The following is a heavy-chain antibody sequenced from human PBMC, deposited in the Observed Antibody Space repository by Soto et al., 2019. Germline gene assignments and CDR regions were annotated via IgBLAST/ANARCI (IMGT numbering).Heavy chain of an antibody. CDR1: GYTFTNYG. D-gene: IGHD1-26*01. J-gene: IGHJ4*02. Sequence: QVQLVQSGAEVKKPGASVKVSCKASGYTFTNYGISWVRQAPGQGLEWMGWISGYNANTDYARKLQGRVTMTTDTSTGTAYMELRGLRSDDTAVYYCAKESGSHLPGPVDYWGQGTLVTVSS. CDR3: AKESGSHLPGPVDY. V-gene: IGHV1-18*01. CDR2: ISGYNANT.